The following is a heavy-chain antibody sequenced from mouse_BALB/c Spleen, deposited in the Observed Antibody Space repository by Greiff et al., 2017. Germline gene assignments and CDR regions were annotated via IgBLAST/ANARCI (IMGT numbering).Heavy chain of an antibody. CDR3: ARDFITTVVATGDY. Sequence: VQLKQSGPGLVKPSQSLSLTCSVTGYSITSGYYWNWIRQFPGNKLEWMGYISYDGSNNYNPSLKNRISITRDTSKNQFFLKLNSVTTEDTATYYCARDFITTVVATGDYWGQGTTLTVSS. CDR2: ISYDGSN. CDR1: GYSITSGYY. J-gene: IGHJ2*01. V-gene: IGHV3-6*02. D-gene: IGHD1-1*01.